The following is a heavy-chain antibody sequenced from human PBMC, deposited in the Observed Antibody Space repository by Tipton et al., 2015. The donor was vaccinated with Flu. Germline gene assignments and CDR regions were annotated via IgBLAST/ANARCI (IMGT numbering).Heavy chain of an antibody. D-gene: IGHD3-3*01. Sequence: SLRLSCVGSGFTFISYAMHWVRQAPGKGLEWVAVMSFDGQNTYHADSVEGRFTISRDNSKFTVYLQMNSLRGEDTGVYYCARGPLSSGYGLDVWGQGTTVTVPS. CDR1: GFTFISYA. V-gene: IGHV3-30*04. CDR3: ARGPLSSGYGLDV. J-gene: IGHJ6*02. CDR2: MSFDGQNT.